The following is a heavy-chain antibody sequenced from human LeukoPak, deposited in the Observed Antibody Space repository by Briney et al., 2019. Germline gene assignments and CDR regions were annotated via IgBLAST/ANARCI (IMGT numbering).Heavy chain of an antibody. CDR2: INAGNGNT. CDR1: GYTFTSYA. J-gene: IGHJ3*02. V-gene: IGHV1-3*01. Sequence: ASVKVSCKASGYTFTSYAMHWVRQAPGQRLEWMGWINAGNGNTKYSQKFQGRVTITRDTSASTAYMELSSLRSEDTAVYYCARDHVPDLDTAMVADAFDIWGQGTMVTVSS. CDR3: ARDHVPDLDTAMVADAFDI. D-gene: IGHD5-18*01.